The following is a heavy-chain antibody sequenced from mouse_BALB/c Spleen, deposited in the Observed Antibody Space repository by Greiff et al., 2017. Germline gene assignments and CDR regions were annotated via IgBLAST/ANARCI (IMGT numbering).Heavy chain of an antibody. Sequence: VQLKESGGGLVQPGGSMKLSCVASGFTFSNYWMNWVRQSPEKGLEWVAEIRLKSNNYATHYAESVKGRFTISRDDSKSSVYLQMNNLRAEDTGIYYCTRDYGKGFDYWGQGTTLTVSS. V-gene: IGHV6-6*02. D-gene: IGHD1-1*01. J-gene: IGHJ2*01. CDR2: IRLKSNNYAT. CDR3: TRDYGKGFDY. CDR1: GFTFSNYW.